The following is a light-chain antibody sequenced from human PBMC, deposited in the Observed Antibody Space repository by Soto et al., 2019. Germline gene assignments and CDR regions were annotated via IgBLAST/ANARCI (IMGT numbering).Light chain of an antibody. Sequence: EIVLTQSPATLSLSPGERATLSCRASQSVSSYLAWYQQKPGQAPRLLIYDASNRATGIPARFSGSVSGTDFTLTISSLEPEDLAVYYCQHRSNWPLFGPGTKVDIK. CDR1: QSVSSY. V-gene: IGKV3-11*01. CDR3: QHRSNWPL. J-gene: IGKJ3*01. CDR2: DAS.